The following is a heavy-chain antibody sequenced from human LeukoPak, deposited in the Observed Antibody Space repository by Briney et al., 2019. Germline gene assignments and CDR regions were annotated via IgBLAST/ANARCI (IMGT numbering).Heavy chain of an antibody. CDR3: ARGEEQQLVRYYYYYMDV. Sequence: SETLSLTCAVYGGSFSGYYWSWIRQPPGKGLEWIGEINHSGSTNYNPSLKSRVTISVDTSKNQFSLKLSSVTAADTAVYYCARGEEQQLVRYYYYYMDVWGKGTTVTVSS. V-gene: IGHV4-34*01. CDR1: GGSFSGYY. J-gene: IGHJ6*03. D-gene: IGHD6-13*01. CDR2: INHSGST.